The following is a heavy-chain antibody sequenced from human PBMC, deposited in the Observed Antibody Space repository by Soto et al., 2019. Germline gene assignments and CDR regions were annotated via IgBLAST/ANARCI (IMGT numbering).Heavy chain of an antibody. CDR3: AKGSNYDFWSGYYTGKGSSLDY. Sequence: EVQLLESGGGLVQPGGSLRLSCAASGFTFSSYAMSWVRQAPGKGLEWVSAISGSGGSTYYADSVKGRFTISRDNSKNTLYLQMNSLRAEDTAVYYCAKGSNYDFWSGYYTGKGSSLDYWGQGTLVTVSS. CDR2: ISGSGGST. V-gene: IGHV3-23*01. CDR1: GFTFSSYA. J-gene: IGHJ4*02. D-gene: IGHD3-3*01.